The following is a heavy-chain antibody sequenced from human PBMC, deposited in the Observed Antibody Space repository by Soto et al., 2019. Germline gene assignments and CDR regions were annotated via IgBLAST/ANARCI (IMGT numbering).Heavy chain of an antibody. Sequence: SETLSLTCAVYGGSFSGYYWSWIRQPPGKGLEWIGEINHSGSTNYNPSLKSRVTISVDTSKNQFSLKLSSVTAADTAVYYCARGISTVVTPWYFDYWGQGTLVTVSS. D-gene: IGHD4-17*01. CDR3: ARGISTVVTPWYFDY. CDR1: GGSFSGYY. V-gene: IGHV4-34*01. CDR2: INHSGST. J-gene: IGHJ4*02.